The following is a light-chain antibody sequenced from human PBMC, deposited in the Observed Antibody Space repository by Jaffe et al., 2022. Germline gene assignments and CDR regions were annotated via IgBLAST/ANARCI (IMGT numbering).Light chain of an antibody. V-gene: IGKV1-39*01. CDR1: QSISSY. CDR3: QQSYSTLGLT. J-gene: IGKJ5*01. Sequence: DIQMTQSPSSLSASVGDRVTITCRASQSISSYLNWYQQKPGKAPKLLIYAASSLQSGVPSRFSGSGSGTDFTLTISSLQPEDFATYYCQQSYSTLGLTFGQGTRLEIK. CDR2: AAS.